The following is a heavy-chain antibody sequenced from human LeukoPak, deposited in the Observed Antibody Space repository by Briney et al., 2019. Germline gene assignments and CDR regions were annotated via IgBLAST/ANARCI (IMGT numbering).Heavy chain of an antibody. CDR2: INPNSGGT. Sequence: GASVKVSCKASGYTFSGYYMHWVRQAPGQGLEWMGWINPNSGGTNYAQKFQGRVTMTRDTSISTAYMELSRLRSDDTAVYYCARGYPRWTTAAGTYFQHWGQGTLVTVSS. D-gene: IGHD6-13*01. CDR3: ARGYPRWTTAAGTYFQH. J-gene: IGHJ1*01. V-gene: IGHV1-2*02. CDR1: GYTFSGYY.